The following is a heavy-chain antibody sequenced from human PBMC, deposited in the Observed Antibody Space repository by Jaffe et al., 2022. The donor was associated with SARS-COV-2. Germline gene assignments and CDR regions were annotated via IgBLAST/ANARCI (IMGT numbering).Heavy chain of an antibody. CDR2: ISSSSSTI. CDR1: GFTFSSYS. D-gene: IGHD6-19*01. J-gene: IGHJ4*02. Sequence: EVQLVESGGGLVQPGGSLRLSCAASGFTFSSYSMNWVRQAPGKGLEWVSYISSSSSTIYYADSVKGRFTISRDNAKNSLYLQMNSLRAEDTAVYYCARDKKSSVADHPFDYWGQGTLVTVSS. CDR3: ARDKKSSVADHPFDY. V-gene: IGHV3-48*01.